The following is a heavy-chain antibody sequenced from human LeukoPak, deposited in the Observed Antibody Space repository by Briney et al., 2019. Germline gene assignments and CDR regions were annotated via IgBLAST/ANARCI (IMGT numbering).Heavy chain of an antibody. CDR2: INEDGSVK. V-gene: IGHV3-7*01. D-gene: IGHD2-21*02. CDR1: GGTFSAYW. CDR3: AKVPRDSDCY. J-gene: IGHJ4*02. Sequence: GGSLRLSCAVSGGTFSAYWMAWVRQSPGKGLEWVAEINEDGSVKYYVDSMKGRFTISRDNAKNSLYLQMNSQGAEDTAVYYCAKVPRDSDCYWGQGTLVTVSS.